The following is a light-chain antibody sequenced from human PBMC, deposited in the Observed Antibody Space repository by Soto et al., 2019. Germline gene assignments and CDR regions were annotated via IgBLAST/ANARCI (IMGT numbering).Light chain of an antibody. CDR3: QQYNIWPLT. Sequence: EIVLAQSPSTLSVSPGERATLSCRASQSIGTNLAWYQQRPGQAPRLLIHGASTRATGGPARFSGSGSGTEFTLIISSLQSEDFAVYYCQQYNIWPLTFGGGTKVEIK. V-gene: IGKV3-15*01. CDR1: QSIGTN. J-gene: IGKJ4*01. CDR2: GAS.